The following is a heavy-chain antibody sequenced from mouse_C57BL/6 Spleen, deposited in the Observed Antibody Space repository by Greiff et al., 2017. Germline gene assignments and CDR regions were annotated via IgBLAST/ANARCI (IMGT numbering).Heavy chain of an antibody. J-gene: IGHJ1*03. Sequence: VQLKESGGDLVKPGGSLKLSCAASGFTFSSYGMSWVRQTPDKRLEWVATISSGGSYTYYPDSVKGRFTISRDNAKNTLYLQMSSLKSEDTAMYYCARLTGADWYFDVWGTGTTVTVSS. D-gene: IGHD4-1*01. CDR1: GFTFSSYG. CDR3: ARLTGADWYFDV. V-gene: IGHV5-6*01. CDR2: ISSGGSYT.